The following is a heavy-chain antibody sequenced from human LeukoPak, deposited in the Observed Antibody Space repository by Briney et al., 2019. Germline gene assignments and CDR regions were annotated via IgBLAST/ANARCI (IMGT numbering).Heavy chain of an antibody. Sequence: SETLSLTCAVYGGSFSGYYWSWLRQPPGKGLEWIGELNHSGSTNYNPSLKSRVTISVDTSKNQFSLKLSSVTAADTAVYYCARPLSGSSGWYYNYWGQGTLVTVSS. D-gene: IGHD6-19*01. CDR2: LNHSGST. J-gene: IGHJ4*02. V-gene: IGHV4-34*01. CDR3: ARPLSGSSGWYYNY. CDR1: GGSFSGYY.